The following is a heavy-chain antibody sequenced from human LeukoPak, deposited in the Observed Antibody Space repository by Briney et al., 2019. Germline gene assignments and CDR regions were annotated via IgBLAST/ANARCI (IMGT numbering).Heavy chain of an antibody. CDR3: ARRIAAIPYYYGMDV. D-gene: IGHD6-6*01. J-gene: IGHJ6*02. CDR1: GGSISSYY. Sequence: SETLSLTCTVSGGSISSYYWSWIRQPPGKGLEWIGYIYYSGSTNYNPSLKSRVTISVDTSKNQFSLKLSSVAAADTAVYYCARRIAAIPYYYGMDVWGQGTTVTVSS. CDR2: IYYSGST. V-gene: IGHV4-59*01.